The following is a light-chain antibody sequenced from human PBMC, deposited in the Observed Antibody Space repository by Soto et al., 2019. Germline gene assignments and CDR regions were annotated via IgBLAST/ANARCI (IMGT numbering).Light chain of an antibody. CDR2: WAS. V-gene: IGKV4-1*01. J-gene: IGKJ4*01. CDR1: QSVLYSSNNKNY. CDR3: QQYYSTPQT. Sequence: DIVMTQSPDSLAVSLGERATINCKSSQSVLYSSNNKNYLAWYQQKPGQPPKLLIYWASTRESGVPDRFSGSGSGTDXTXTXSSXXXXDVAVYYCQQYYSTPQTFGGGTKVEIK.